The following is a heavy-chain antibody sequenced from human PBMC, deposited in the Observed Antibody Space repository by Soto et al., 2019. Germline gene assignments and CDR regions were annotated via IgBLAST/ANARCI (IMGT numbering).Heavy chain of an antibody. J-gene: IGHJ4*02. V-gene: IGHV3-64*01. D-gene: IGHD2-15*01. CDR2: ISSNGGST. Sequence: GGSLRLSCAASGFTFSSYAMHWVRQAPGKGLEYVSAISSNGGSTYYANSVKGRFTISRDNSKNTLYLQMGSLRAEDMAVYYCARVGGGSYFDYWGQGTLVTVSS. CDR3: ARVGGGSYFDY. CDR1: GFTFSSYA.